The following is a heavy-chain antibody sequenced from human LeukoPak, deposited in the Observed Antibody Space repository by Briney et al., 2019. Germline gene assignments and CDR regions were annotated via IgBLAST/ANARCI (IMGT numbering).Heavy chain of an antibody. D-gene: IGHD5-12*01. J-gene: IGHJ5*02. CDR2: ISYDGSNK. CDR3: ARDSGYDFTGYNWFDP. CDR1: GFTFSSYA. V-gene: IGHV3-30-3*01. Sequence: GRSLRLSCAASGFTFSSYAMHWVRQAPGKGLEWVAVISYDGSNKYYADSVKGRFTISRDNSKNTLYLQMNSLRAEDTAVYYCARDSGYDFTGYNWFDPWGQGTLVTVSS.